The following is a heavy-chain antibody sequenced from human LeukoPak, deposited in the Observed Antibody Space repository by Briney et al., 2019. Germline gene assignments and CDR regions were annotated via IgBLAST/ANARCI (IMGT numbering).Heavy chain of an antibody. CDR1: GFTVSSNY. CDR2: LYSGGST. D-gene: IGHD4-17*01. J-gene: IGHJ4*02. CDR3: AKGDYGDYGIFDY. V-gene: IGHV3-53*01. Sequence: PGGSLRLSCAASGFTVSSNYVSWVRQAPGKGLEWVSVLYSGGSTYYADSVKGRFTISRDNSKNTLYLQMNSLRAEDTAVYYCAKGDYGDYGIFDYWGQGTLVTVPS.